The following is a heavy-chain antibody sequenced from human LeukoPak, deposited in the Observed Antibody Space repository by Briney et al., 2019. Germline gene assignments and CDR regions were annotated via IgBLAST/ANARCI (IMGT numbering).Heavy chain of an antibody. CDR2: IPYDGSNE. CDR1: GFTFSSSG. CDR3: AKGGGSSSWYDPDY. D-gene: IGHD6-13*01. Sequence: GGSLRLSCAASGFTFSSSGMHWVRQAPGKGLEWVAFIPYDGSNEYYADSVKGRFTISRDNSKNSLYLQMISLRIEDTAVYYCAKGGGSSSWYDPDYWGQGTLVTVSS. V-gene: IGHV3-30*02. J-gene: IGHJ4*02.